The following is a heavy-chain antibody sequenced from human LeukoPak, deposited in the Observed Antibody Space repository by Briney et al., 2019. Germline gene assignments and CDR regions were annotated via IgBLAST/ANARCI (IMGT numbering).Heavy chain of an antibody. D-gene: IGHD2-15*01. CDR2: IKQDGSEK. CDR1: GFTFSSRDW. J-gene: IGHJ6*03. Sequence: TGGSLRLSCVASGFTFSSRDWMTWVRQAPGKGLEWVANIKQDGSEKNYVDSVKGRFTISRDNSKNTLYLQMNSLRAEDTAIYYCAKNGDRGAYCSGGSCYPYYYYYIDVWGKGTTVTISS. V-gene: IGHV3-7*03. CDR3: AKNGDRGAYCSGGSCYPYYYYYIDV.